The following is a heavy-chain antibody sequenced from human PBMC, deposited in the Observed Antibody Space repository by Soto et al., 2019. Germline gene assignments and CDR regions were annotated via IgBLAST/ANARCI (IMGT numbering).Heavy chain of an antibody. CDR2: IYWDDDK. J-gene: IGHJ3*02. CDR3: AHRAGAFDI. D-gene: IGHD6-19*01. V-gene: IGHV2-5*02. CDR1: GFSLSTSGVG. Sequence: QITLKESGPTLVKPTQTLTLTCTFSGFSLSTSGVGVGWIRQPPGKALEWLALIYWDDDKRYSPSLKSRLTITKDTSKNQVVLTMTNIDPVDTATYYCAHRAGAFDIWGQGTMVTVSS.